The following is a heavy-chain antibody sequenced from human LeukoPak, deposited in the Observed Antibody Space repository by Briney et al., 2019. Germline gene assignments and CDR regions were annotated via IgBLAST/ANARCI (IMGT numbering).Heavy chain of an antibody. CDR3: ARGAGTTYYYYYMDV. J-gene: IGHJ6*03. V-gene: IGHV1-2*06. CDR2: INPNSGGT. D-gene: IGHD1-7*01. Sequence: ASVKVSCKASGYTFTGYYMHWVRQAPGQELEWMGRINPNSGGTNYAQKFQGRVTMTRDTSISTAYMELSRLRSDDTAVYYCARGAGTTYYYYYMDVWGKGTTVTVSS. CDR1: GYTFTGYY.